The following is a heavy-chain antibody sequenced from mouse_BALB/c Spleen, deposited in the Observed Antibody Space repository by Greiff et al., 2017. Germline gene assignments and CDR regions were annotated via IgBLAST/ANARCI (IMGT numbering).Heavy chain of an antibody. CDR1: GYSITSDYA. J-gene: IGHJ2*01. CDR2: ISYSGST. V-gene: IGHV3-2*02. Sequence: VQLKQSGPGLVKPSQSLSLTCTVTGYSITSDYAWNWIRQFPGNKLEWMGYISYSGSTSYNPSLKSRISITRDTSKNQFFLQLNSVTTEDTATYYGARGGYYGSSYPLDYWGQGTTLTVSS. D-gene: IGHD1-1*01. CDR3: ARGGYYGSSYPLDY.